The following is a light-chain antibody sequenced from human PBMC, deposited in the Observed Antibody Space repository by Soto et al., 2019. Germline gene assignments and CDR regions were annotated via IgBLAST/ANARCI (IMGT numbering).Light chain of an antibody. CDR1: QSISDT. V-gene: IGKV3-11*01. Sequence: EIVMTQSPATLSVSPGGRATLSCRASQSISDTLAWYQQKPGQAPRLLIYDASNRATGIPARFSGSGSGTDFTLTISSLEPEDFAVYYCQQRSNWPRGITFGQGTRLEIK. CDR2: DAS. CDR3: QQRSNWPRGIT. J-gene: IGKJ5*01.